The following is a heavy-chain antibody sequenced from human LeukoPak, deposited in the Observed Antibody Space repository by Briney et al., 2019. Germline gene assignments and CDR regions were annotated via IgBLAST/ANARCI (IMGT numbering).Heavy chain of an antibody. Sequence: PSETLSLTCTVSGGSISSGGHYWTWIRQPPGNGLEWIGYIYYSGSTYYSPSLKSRVTISVDTSKNQFSLKLSSVTAADTAVYYCARNFRGVDAFDIWGQGTMVTVS. CDR2: IYYSGST. V-gene: IGHV4-31*03. J-gene: IGHJ3*02. CDR3: ARNFRGVDAFDI. CDR1: GGSISSGGHY. D-gene: IGHD3-10*01.